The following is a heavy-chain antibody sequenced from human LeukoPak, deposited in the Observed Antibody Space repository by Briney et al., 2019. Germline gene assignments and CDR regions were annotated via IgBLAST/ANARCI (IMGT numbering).Heavy chain of an antibody. V-gene: IGHV3-49*03. J-gene: IGHJ4*02. D-gene: IGHD6-19*01. CDR2: ISGGTA. CDR3: SRGSGWLSVY. Sequence: GGSLRLSCTASGFTFGDYLMSWFRQAPGRGLEWIGFISGGTAEYAASVKGRFTISRDDSTSIAYLQMNSLTTEDTAVYYCSRGSGWLSVYWGQGTLVTVSS. CDR1: GFTFGDYL.